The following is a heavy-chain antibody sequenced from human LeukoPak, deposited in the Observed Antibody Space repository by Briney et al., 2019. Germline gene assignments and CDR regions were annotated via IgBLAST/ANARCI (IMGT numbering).Heavy chain of an antibody. CDR2: IWYDGNNK. Sequence: PGGSLRLSCAASGVTFSSYGMHWVRQAPGKGLEWVAVIWYDGNNKYYADSVKGRFTISRDNSKNTLYLQMNSLRAEDTAVYYCAKALSCSSTSCYYYYYMDVWGKGTTVTVS. CDR3: AKALSCSSTSCYYYYYMDV. D-gene: IGHD2-2*01. V-gene: IGHV3-33*06. CDR1: GVTFSSYG. J-gene: IGHJ6*03.